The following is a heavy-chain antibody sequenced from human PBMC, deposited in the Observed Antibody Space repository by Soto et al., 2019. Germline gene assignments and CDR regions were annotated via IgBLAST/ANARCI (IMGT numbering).Heavy chain of an antibody. CDR2: ISYDGSNK. Sequence: SGGSLRLSCAASGFTFSSYAMHWVRKAPGKGLEWVAVISYDGSNKYYADSVKGRFTISRDNSKNTLYLQMNSLRAEGTAVYYCARDSTYYYDSSGYYQHHYFDYWGQGTLVTVSS. CDR3: ARDSTYYYDSSGYYQHHYFDY. J-gene: IGHJ4*02. CDR1: GFTFSSYA. V-gene: IGHV3-30-3*01. D-gene: IGHD3-22*01.